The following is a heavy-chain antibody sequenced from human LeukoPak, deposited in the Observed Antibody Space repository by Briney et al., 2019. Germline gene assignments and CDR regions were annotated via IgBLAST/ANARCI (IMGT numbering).Heavy chain of an antibody. D-gene: IGHD6-6*01. Sequence: GASVKVSCKAPGYTFTGYYMHWVRQAPGQGLEWMGRINPNSGGTSYAQKFQGRVTLTRDTPTRTAFMELNRLTSDDTAVYYCARTSIAARRADFDYWGQGTVVTVSS. J-gene: IGHJ4*02. CDR1: GYTFTGYY. V-gene: IGHV1-2*06. CDR3: ARTSIAARRADFDY. CDR2: INPNSGGT.